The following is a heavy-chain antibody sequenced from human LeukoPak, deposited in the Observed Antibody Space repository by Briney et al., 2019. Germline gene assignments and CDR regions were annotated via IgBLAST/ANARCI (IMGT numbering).Heavy chain of an antibody. V-gene: IGHV3-23*01. CDR1: GFTFSSYA. D-gene: IGHD2-2*01. CDR2: ISGSGGST. CDR3: AKGPNCSSTSCYAGPQTRLTRGHIYYFDY. Sequence: SGGSLRLSCAASGFTFSSYAMSWVRQAPGKGLEWVSAISGSGGSTYYADSVKGRFTISRDNSKNTLYLQMNSLRAEDTAVYYCAKGPNCSSTSCYAGPQTRLTRGHIYYFDYWGQGTLVTVSS. J-gene: IGHJ4*02.